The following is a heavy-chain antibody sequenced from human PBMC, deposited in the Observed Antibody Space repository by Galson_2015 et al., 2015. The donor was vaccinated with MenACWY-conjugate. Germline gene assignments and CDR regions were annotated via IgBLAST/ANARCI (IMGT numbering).Heavy chain of an antibody. D-gene: IGHD2-15*01. CDR3: AREGGYCRGATCYSNAFDV. V-gene: IGHV1-3*01. CDR1: GYTFTKYA. CDR2: INAGNGNT. J-gene: IGHJ3*01. Sequence: SVKVSCKASGYTFTKYAMHWVRQAPGQRLEWMGWINAGNGNTKYSQRFQARVTISRDTPATTAYMERGSLRSEDTAVYYCAREGGYCRGATCYSNAFDVWGQGTMVTVSS.